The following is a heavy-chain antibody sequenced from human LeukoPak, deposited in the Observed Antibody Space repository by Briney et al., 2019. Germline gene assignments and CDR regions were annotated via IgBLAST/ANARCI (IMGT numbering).Heavy chain of an antibody. Sequence: SVKVSCKASGGTFSSYAISWVRQAPGQGLEWMGGIIPIFGTANYAQKFQGRVTITADESTSTAYMELSSLRSEDTAVYYCTRDLPYSSSWESIDYWGQGTLVTVSS. CDR2: IIPIFGTA. J-gene: IGHJ4*02. D-gene: IGHD6-13*01. CDR1: GGTFSSYA. CDR3: TRDLPYSSSWESIDY. V-gene: IGHV1-69*01.